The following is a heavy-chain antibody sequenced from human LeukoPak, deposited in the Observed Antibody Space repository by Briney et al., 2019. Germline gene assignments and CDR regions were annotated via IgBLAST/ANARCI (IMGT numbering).Heavy chain of an antibody. CDR2: IYYSGST. CDR3: ARRSILTMVRGVLFDY. J-gene: IGHJ4*02. V-gene: IGHV4-59*12. CDR1: GGSISSYY. Sequence: PSETLSLTCTVSGGSISSYYWSWIRQPPGKGLEWIGYIYYSGSTNYNSSLKSRVTISVDTSKNQFSLKLSSVTAADTAVYYCARRSILTMVRGVLFDYWGQGTLVTVSS. D-gene: IGHD3-10*01.